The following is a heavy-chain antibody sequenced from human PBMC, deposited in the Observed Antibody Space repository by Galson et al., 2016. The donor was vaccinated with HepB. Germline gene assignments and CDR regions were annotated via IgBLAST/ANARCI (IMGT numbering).Heavy chain of an antibody. CDR2: ISYSGST. Sequence: SETLSLTCTVSGGSISSYYWSWIRQPPGKELEWIGYISYSGSTNYKPSLQSRVTISVDTPQNQFSLKLSSVTAADTAVYYCTRGAKGVVGAADYWGQGTLVTVSS. CDR1: GGSISSYY. J-gene: IGHJ4*02. D-gene: IGHD2-21*01. CDR3: TRGAKGVVGAADY. V-gene: IGHV4-59*01.